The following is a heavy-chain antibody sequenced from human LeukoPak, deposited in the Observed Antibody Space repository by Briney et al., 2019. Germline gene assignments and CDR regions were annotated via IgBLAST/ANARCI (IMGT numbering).Heavy chain of an antibody. CDR3: AKSSFSSSWYDAFDI. D-gene: IGHD6-13*01. Sequence: ASVRVSCKASGYTFTSYAMNWVRQAPGQGLEWMGWINTNTGNPTYAQGFTGRFVFSLDTSVSTAYLQISSLKAEDTAVYYCAKSSFSSSWYDAFDIWGQGTMVTASS. V-gene: IGHV7-4-1*02. CDR2: INTNTGNP. CDR1: GYTFTSYA. J-gene: IGHJ3*02.